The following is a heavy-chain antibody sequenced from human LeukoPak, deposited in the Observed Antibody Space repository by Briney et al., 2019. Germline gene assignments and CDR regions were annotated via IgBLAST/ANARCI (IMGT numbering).Heavy chain of an antibody. Sequence: GGSLRLSCAASGFTFSSYAMSWVRQAPGKGLERVANINQYGSETYYVDSVRGRFTISRDNAKNSLYLQMSSLRDDDTAVYYCTRDRGWQQFDCWGQGTLVTVSS. CDR2: INQYGSET. CDR1: GFTFSSYA. CDR3: TRDRGWQQFDC. V-gene: IGHV3-7*01. D-gene: IGHD5-24*01. J-gene: IGHJ4*02.